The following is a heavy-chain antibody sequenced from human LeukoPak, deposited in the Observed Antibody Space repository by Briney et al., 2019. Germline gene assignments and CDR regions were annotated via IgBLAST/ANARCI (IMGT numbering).Heavy chain of an antibody. Sequence: GASVKVSCKASGYTFTGYYMHWVRQAPGQGLEWMGWINPNSGGTNYAQKFQGRVTMTRDTSISTAYMELSRLRSDDTAVYYCARDFSNAAGTAPNWFDPWGQGTLVTVSS. J-gene: IGHJ5*02. V-gene: IGHV1-2*02. CDR2: INPNSGGT. CDR1: GYTFTGYY. D-gene: IGHD6-19*01. CDR3: ARDFSNAAGTAPNWFDP.